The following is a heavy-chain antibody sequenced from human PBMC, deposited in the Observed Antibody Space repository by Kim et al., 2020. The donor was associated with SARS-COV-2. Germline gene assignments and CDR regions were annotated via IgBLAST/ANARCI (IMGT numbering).Heavy chain of an antibody. D-gene: IGHD1-20*01. Sequence: FDPEDGETNHAQKIQGRVTMTEDTSTDTAYMGLSSLRSEDTAVYYCATDGIWGQGTLVTVSS. J-gene: IGHJ4*02. CDR3: ATDGI. CDR2: FDPEDGET. V-gene: IGHV1-24*01.